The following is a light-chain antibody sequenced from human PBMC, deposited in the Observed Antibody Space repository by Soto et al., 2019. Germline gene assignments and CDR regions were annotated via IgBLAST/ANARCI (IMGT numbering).Light chain of an antibody. J-gene: IGLJ2*01. CDR1: SSNIGAGYD. V-gene: IGLV1-40*01. CDR2: VNT. CDR3: QSYDNNLSGYVL. Sequence: QAVVTQPPSVSGAPGQRVTISCTGGSSNIGAGYDVHWYQQLPGTAPKLLIYVNTNRPSGVPDRFSGSKSGTSASLAITGLQAEDEAAYYCQSYDNNLSGYVLFGGGTKLTVL.